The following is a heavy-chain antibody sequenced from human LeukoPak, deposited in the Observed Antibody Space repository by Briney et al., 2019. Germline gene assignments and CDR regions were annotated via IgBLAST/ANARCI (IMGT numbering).Heavy chain of an antibody. CDR3: ERERGYLMEVDL. V-gene: IGHV4-4*02. Sequence: SETLSLTCAVSGDSIRSDSLWIWVRQAPGKGLEWIGERYHDGRRTYNPSLKSRVSISLDESENQFSLELTSVTAADTAVYFCERERGYLMEVDLWARGTTVTVSS. J-gene: IGHJ6*01. D-gene: IGHD6-13*01. CDR1: GDSIRSDSL. CDR2: RYHDGRR.